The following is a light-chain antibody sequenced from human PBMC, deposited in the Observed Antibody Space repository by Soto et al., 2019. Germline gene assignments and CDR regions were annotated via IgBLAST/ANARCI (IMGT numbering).Light chain of an antibody. CDR3: QQFSSYPLT. V-gene: IGKV3-20*01. CDR1: QTVRNNY. J-gene: IGKJ4*01. Sequence: VLTQSPGTLSLSPGERATLSCRSSQTVRNNYLAWYQQKPGQAPRLMIYDASSRATGIPDRFIGGWSGTDCTLTISRLEPEDVAVYYCQQFSSYPLTLGGGTKVDIK. CDR2: DAS.